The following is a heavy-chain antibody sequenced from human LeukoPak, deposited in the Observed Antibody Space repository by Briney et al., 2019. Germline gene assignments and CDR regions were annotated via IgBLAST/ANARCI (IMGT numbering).Heavy chain of an antibody. J-gene: IGHJ5*02. V-gene: IGHV4-34*01. CDR3: ARVIGAPYASRRWFDP. Sequence: SETLSLTCAVYGGSFSGYYWSWIRHPPAKGREWVGEINHSGSTNYNPSLTSRVTISVDTSKNQFSLKLSSVTAADTAVYYCARVIGAPYASRRWFDPWGQGTLVTVSS. D-gene: IGHD3-10*01. CDR1: GGSFSGYY. CDR2: INHSGST.